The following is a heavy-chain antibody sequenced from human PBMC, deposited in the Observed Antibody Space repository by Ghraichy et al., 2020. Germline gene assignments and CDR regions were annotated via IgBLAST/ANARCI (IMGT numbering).Heavy chain of an antibody. Sequence: GESLNISCAGSGFTFSNYAMSWVRQAPGKGLEWVSTIGGKGGPTYYADSVKGRFTISRDNSKNTLYLQMNSLRVEDTAVYYCAKAWGYCSGGACPSYNRFDPLGQGTL. CDR2: IGGKGGPT. J-gene: IGHJ5*02. CDR3: AKAWGYCSGGACPSYNRFDP. CDR1: GFTFSNYA. D-gene: IGHD2-15*01. V-gene: IGHV3-23*01.